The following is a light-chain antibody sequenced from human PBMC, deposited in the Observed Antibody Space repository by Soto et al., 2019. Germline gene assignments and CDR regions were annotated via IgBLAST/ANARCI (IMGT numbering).Light chain of an antibody. Sequence: EIVLTQSPGTLSLSPGERATLSCRASQSVSSSYLAWYQTKPGQAPRLLIYGASSRATGIPDRFSGSGSGTDFTLTISRLEPEDFAVYYCQQYGSSPWTFGQGTKVEIK. J-gene: IGKJ1*01. CDR3: QQYGSSPWT. CDR1: QSVSSSY. V-gene: IGKV3-20*01. CDR2: GAS.